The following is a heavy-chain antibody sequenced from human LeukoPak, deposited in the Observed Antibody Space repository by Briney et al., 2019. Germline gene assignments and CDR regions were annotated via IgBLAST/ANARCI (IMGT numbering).Heavy chain of an antibody. CDR3: AKGSATAEYYFDF. CDR2: ISNDGSND. Sequence: GGSLRLSCAASGSTFSSYGMHGVRQAPGKGLEWGAVISNDGSNDYYVESVKGRFNISRDNSKNTVYLQMNSLRVEDTAVYYCAKGSATAEYYFDFWGQGALVTVS. D-gene: IGHD5-18*01. J-gene: IGHJ4*01. V-gene: IGHV3-30*18. CDR1: GSTFSSYG.